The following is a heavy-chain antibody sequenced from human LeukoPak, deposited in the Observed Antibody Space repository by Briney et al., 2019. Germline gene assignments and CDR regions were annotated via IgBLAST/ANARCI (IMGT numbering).Heavy chain of an antibody. CDR2: ISSSSRTI. V-gene: IGHV3-11*01. CDR3: ASGGYSGYDRDWLGMDV. CDR1: GYTFSDYH. J-gene: IGHJ6*02. Sequence: AGTLRLTCAASGYTFSDYHKSWNRQAPPKELQRVSYISSSSRTIYYADSVKSRVTISRDNAKNAQYLQMNTLRAEDTAVYFCASGGYSGYDRDWLGMDVWGQGTTVTVSS. D-gene: IGHD5-12*01.